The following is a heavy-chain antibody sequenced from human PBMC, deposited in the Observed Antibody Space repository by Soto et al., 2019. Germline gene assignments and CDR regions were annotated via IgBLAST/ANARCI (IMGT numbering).Heavy chain of an antibody. CDR2: ISAYNGNT. Sequence: ASVKVSCKASGYTFTSYVISWVRQAPGQGLEWMGWISAYNGNTNYAQKLQGRVTMTTDTSTSTAYMELRSLRSDDTAVYYCARIGQQLVLKNWFDPWGQGTLVTVSS. D-gene: IGHD6-13*01. CDR1: GYTFTSYV. CDR3: ARIGQQLVLKNWFDP. J-gene: IGHJ5*02. V-gene: IGHV1-18*01.